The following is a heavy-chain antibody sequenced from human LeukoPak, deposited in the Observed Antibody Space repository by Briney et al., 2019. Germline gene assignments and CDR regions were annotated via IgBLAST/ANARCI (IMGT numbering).Heavy chain of an antibody. CDR1: GFTFSSYE. V-gene: IGHV3-48*03. D-gene: IGHD3-10*01. Sequence: GGSLRLSCAASGFTFSSYEMNWVRQAPGKGLEWVSYISSSGSTIYYADSVKGRFTISRDNAKNSLYLQMNSLRAEDTAVYYCARGSYGSGSYYNAYYYYYMDVWGKGTTVTISS. J-gene: IGHJ6*03. CDR3: ARGSYGSGSYYNAYYYYYMDV. CDR2: ISSSGSTI.